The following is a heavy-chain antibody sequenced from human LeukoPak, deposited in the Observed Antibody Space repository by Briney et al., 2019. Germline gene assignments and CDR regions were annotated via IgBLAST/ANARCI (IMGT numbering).Heavy chain of an antibody. Sequence: SVKVSCKASGGTFSSYAISWVRQAPGQGLEWMGRIIPILGIANSARKFQGRVTITADKSTATAYMELSSLRSEDTAVYYCARDYGYCGGDCTSYWGQGTLVTVSS. CDR1: GGTFSSYA. CDR2: IIPILGIA. J-gene: IGHJ4*02. CDR3: ARDYGYCGGDCTSY. D-gene: IGHD2-21*02. V-gene: IGHV1-69*04.